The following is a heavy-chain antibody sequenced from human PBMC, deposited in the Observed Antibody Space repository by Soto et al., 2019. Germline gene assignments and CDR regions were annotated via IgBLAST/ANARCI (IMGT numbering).Heavy chain of an antibody. CDR2: INHSGST. CDR3: ARGLGGSSA. V-gene: IGHV4-34*01. J-gene: IGHJ4*02. Sequence: KPSETLSLTCAVYGGSFSGYYWSWIRQPPGKGLEWIGEINHSGSTNYNPSLKSRVTISVDTSKNQFSLKLSSVTAADTTVYYCARGLGGSSAWGQGTLVTVSS. CDR1: GGSFSGYY. D-gene: IGHD3-16*01.